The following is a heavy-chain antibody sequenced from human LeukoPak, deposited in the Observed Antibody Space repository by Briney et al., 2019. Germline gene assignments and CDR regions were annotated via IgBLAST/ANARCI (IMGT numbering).Heavy chain of an antibody. CDR3: ARDGVGTTNF. Sequence: PGGSLRLSCAASGFTFSNYYMSWIRRAPGKGLEWVSYISSSSTHTNYAGSVKGRFTISRDNAKNSLYLQMNSLRAEDTAVYYCARDGVGTTNFWGQGTLVTVSS. CDR1: GFTFSNYY. V-gene: IGHV3-11*06. D-gene: IGHD1-26*01. CDR2: ISSSSTHT. J-gene: IGHJ4*02.